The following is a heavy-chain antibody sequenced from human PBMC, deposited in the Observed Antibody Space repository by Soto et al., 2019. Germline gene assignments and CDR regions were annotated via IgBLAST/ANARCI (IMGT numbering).Heavy chain of an antibody. CDR3: ARVITMVRGAVDAFDI. J-gene: IGHJ3*02. Sequence: GGSLRLSCAASGFTVSSNYMSWVRQAPGKGLEWVSVIYSGGSTYYADSVKGRFTISIDNAKNTLYLQMNSLRAEDTAVYYCARVITMVRGAVDAFDIWGQGTMVTVSS. CDR2: IYSGGST. V-gene: IGHV3-53*01. CDR1: GFTVSSNY. D-gene: IGHD3-10*01.